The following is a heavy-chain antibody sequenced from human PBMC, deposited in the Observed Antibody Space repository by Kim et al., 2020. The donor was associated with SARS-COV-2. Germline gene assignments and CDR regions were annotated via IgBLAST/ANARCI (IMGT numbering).Heavy chain of an antibody. CDR3: ARDPSAVGAPTP. J-gene: IGHJ5*02. D-gene: IGHD1-26*01. Sequence: HYADSGKGRFTISRDSTKNTVDLQMNSLRVEDTAVYYCARDPSAVGAPTPWGQGTLVTVSS. V-gene: IGHV3-53*01.